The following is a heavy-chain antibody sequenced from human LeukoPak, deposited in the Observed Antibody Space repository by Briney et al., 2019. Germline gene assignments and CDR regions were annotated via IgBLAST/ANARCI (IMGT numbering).Heavy chain of an antibody. CDR2: INPSGGST. D-gene: IGHD3-9*01. J-gene: IGHJ4*02. Sequence: ASVKVSCKASGYTFTSYYMHWVRQAPGQGLEWMGIINPSGGSTSYAQKFQGRVTMTRDMSTSTVYMELSSLRSEDTAVYYCATVPFRKTGYFDYWGQGTLVTVSS. CDR1: GYTFTSYY. V-gene: IGHV1-46*01. CDR3: ATVPFRKTGYFDY.